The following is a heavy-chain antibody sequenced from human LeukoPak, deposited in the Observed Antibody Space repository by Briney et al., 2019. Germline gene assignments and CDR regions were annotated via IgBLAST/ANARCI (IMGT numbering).Heavy chain of an antibody. Sequence: GGSLRLSRAASGFTFSSYGMHWVRQAPGKGLEWVAFIRYDGSNKYYADSVKGRFTISRDNSKNTLYLQMNSLRAEDTAVYYCAKATMVRGVDISYYYYGMDVWGQGTTVTVSS. CDR2: IRYDGSNK. J-gene: IGHJ6*02. V-gene: IGHV3-30*02. CDR3: AKATMVRGVDISYYYYGMDV. CDR1: GFTFSSYG. D-gene: IGHD3-10*01.